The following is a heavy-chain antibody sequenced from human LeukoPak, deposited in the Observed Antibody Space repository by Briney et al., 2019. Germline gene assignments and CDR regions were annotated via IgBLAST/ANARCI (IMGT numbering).Heavy chain of an antibody. CDR2: ISAYNGDT. CDR1: GYTFTSYG. D-gene: IGHD6-13*01. Sequence: GASVKVSCKASGYTFTSYGISWVRQAPGHGLEWMGWISAYNGDTNYAQKLQGRVTMTTDTSTSTAYMELRSLRSDDTAVYYCARDTGIAAAAPRWFDPWGQGTLVTVSS. CDR3: ARDTGIAAAAPRWFDP. V-gene: IGHV1-18*04. J-gene: IGHJ5*02.